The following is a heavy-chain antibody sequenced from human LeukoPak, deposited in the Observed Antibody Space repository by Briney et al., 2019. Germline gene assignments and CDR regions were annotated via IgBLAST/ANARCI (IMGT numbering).Heavy chain of an antibody. CDR3: SRHRSAYDILTGYPSDAFDI. D-gene: IGHD3-9*01. Sequence: GGSLRLSCAASGFTFSSYSMNWVRQAPGKGLEWVSSISSNSSYIYYADSVKGRFTISRDNAKNSLYLQMNSLRAEDTAVYYCSRHRSAYDILTGYPSDAFDIWGQGTMVTVSS. J-gene: IGHJ3*02. CDR1: GFTFSSYS. V-gene: IGHV3-21*01. CDR2: ISSNSSYI.